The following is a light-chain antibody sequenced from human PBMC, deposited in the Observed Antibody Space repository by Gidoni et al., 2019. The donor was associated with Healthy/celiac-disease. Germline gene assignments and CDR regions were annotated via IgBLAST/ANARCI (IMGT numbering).Light chain of an antibody. CDR2: YDD. J-gene: IGLJ2*01. CDR1: RPNIGNNA. Sequence: QSVLTQPPSVSEATRQRVTISCSGSRPNIGNNAVNWYQQLPGNAPKLLIYYDDLLPSGVSDRFSGSKSGTSASLAISGLQSEDEADYYCAAWDDSLNGVVFGGGTKLTVL. V-gene: IGLV1-36*01. CDR3: AAWDDSLNGVV.